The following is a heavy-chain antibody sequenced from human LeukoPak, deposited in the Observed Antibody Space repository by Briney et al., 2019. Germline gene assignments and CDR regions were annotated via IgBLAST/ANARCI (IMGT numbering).Heavy chain of an antibody. D-gene: IGHD4-17*01. CDR2: IIPILGIA. CDR1: GGTFSSYA. V-gene: IGHV1-69*04. J-gene: IGHJ5*02. Sequence: SVKVSCKASGGTFSSYAISWVRQAPGQGLEWMGRIIPILGIANYAQKFQGRVTITADKSTSTAYMELSSLRSEDTAVYYCARNDYGDYRWFDPWGQGTLVTVSS. CDR3: ARNDYGDYRWFDP.